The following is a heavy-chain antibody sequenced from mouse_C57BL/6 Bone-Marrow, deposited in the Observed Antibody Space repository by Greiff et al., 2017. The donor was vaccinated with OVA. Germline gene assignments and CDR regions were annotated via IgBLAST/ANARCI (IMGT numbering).Heavy chain of an antibody. V-gene: IGHV5-12*01. Sequence: EVQRVESGGGLVQPGGSLKLSCAASGFTFSDYYMYWVRQTPEKRLEWVAYISNGGGSTYYPDTVKGRFTISRDNAKNTLYLQMSRLKSEDTAMYYCARHAGSSYYAMDYWGQGTSVTVSS. D-gene: IGHD1-1*01. CDR2: ISNGGGST. CDR3: ARHAGSSYYAMDY. CDR1: GFTFSDYY. J-gene: IGHJ4*01.